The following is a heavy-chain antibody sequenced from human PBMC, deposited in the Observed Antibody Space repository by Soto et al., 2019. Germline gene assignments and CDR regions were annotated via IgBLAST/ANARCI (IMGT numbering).Heavy chain of an antibody. J-gene: IGHJ5*02. Sequence: PGGSLRLSCAASGFTFSSYAMSWVRQAPGKGLEWVSAISGSGGSTYYADSVKGRFTISRDNSKNTLYLQMNSLRAEDTAVYYCAKDRMEGQLVRWSFFGNWFDPWGQGTLVTVSS. CDR2: ISGSGGST. CDR3: AKDRMEGQLVRWSFFGNWFDP. D-gene: IGHD6-6*01. V-gene: IGHV3-23*01. CDR1: GFTFSSYA.